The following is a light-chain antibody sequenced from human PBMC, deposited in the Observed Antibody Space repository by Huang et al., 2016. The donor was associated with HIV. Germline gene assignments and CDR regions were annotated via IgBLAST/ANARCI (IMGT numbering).Light chain of an antibody. V-gene: IGKV4-1*01. J-gene: IGKJ1*01. Sequence: DIVMTQSPDSLAVSPGERATINCKSSQRVLYSLSKKKYFAWCQQKPGRPPKLLIYWATTRESGVPDRFSGSGSGTDFTLTINNLQAEDVAVYFCLQYYSVPQAFGHGTKVEI. CDR2: WAT. CDR3: LQYYSVPQA. CDR1: QRVLYSLSKKKY.